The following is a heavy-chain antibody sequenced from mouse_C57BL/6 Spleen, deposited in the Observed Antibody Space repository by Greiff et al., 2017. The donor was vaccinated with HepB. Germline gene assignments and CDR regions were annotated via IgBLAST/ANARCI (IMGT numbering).Heavy chain of an antibody. Sequence: EVHLVESGPGLVKPSQSLSLTCSVTGYSITSGYYWTWIRRFPGNKLEWMGYISYDGSNNYNPSLKNRISITRDTAKNQFFLKLNSVTTEDTATYYCAREGYGNYFDYWGQGTTLTVSS. CDR1: GYSITSGYY. D-gene: IGHD2-10*02. J-gene: IGHJ2*01. V-gene: IGHV3-6*01. CDR3: AREGYGNYFDY. CDR2: ISYDGSN.